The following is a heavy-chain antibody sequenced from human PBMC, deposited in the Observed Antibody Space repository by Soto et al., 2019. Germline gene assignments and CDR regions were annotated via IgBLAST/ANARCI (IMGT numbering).Heavy chain of an antibody. CDR1: GFSLNNPRMG. CDR2: IFSNDEK. J-gene: IGHJ5*02. Sequence: QVTLKESGPVLVKPTETLMLTCTVSGFSLNNPRMGVTWIRQPPEKALEWLANIFSNDEKSYSTSLKSRLPISELTSKCQVVRTRTHMDLVDTATYYGGRISTLPSVGFDPWGQGTLGTVSS. V-gene: IGHV2-26*01. CDR3: GRISTLPSVGFDP.